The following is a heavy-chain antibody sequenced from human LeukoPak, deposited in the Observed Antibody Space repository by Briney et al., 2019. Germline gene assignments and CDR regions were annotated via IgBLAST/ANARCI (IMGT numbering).Heavy chain of an antibody. V-gene: IGHV5-51*01. Sequence: GESLKISCKGSGYIFTNYWIGWVRQMPGKGLEWMGIIFPADSDTRYSPSFQGQVTISADKSISTAYLQWSSLKAADTAMYYCXXXXXXSYGLPFEYWGQGTLVTVSS. CDR1: GYIFTNYW. J-gene: IGHJ4*02. CDR3: XXXXXXSYGLPFEY. D-gene: IGHD5-18*01. CDR2: IFPADSDT.